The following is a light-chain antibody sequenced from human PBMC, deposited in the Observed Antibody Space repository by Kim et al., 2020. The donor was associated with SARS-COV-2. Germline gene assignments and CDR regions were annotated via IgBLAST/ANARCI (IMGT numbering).Light chain of an antibody. CDR1: RLGDKY. Sequence: VAPGQTASITCSGDRLGDKYVCLYQQKPGQSPVVVIYQDTKRPSGIPERFSGSNSGNTATLTISGTQAMDEADYYCHVWDSTTTVFGGGTQLTVL. CDR3: HVWDSTTTV. V-gene: IGLV3-1*01. CDR2: QDT. J-gene: IGLJ2*01.